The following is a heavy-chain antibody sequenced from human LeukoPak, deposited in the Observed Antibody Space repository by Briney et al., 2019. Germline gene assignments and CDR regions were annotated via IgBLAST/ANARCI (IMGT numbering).Heavy chain of an antibody. J-gene: IGHJ6*03. CDR3: ASAIQYYYYMDV. CDR1: GGSISSDGYF. Sequence: SETLSLTCTVSGGSISSDGYFWNWIRQPAGKGLEWIGRIYTSGSTTYNPSLKSRVTISVDTSKNQFSLRLSSVTAADTAVYYCASAIQYYYYMDVWGKGTTVTVSS. V-gene: IGHV4-61*02. D-gene: IGHD2-2*01. CDR2: IYTSGST.